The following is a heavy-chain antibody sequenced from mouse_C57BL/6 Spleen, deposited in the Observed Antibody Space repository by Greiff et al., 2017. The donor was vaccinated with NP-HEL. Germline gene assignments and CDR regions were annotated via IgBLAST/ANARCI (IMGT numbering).Heavy chain of an antibody. D-gene: IGHD1-2*01. CDR1: GYSITSGYG. CDR3: ARTARIKY. Sequence: EVKLQESGPGLVKPSQSLSLTCTVTGYSITSGYGWHWIRQFPGNKLEWMGYISYSGSTNYNPSLKSRISITRDTSKNQFVLQLNSVTTEDTATYYCARTARIKYWGQGTTLTVSS. J-gene: IGHJ2*01. CDR2: ISYSGST. V-gene: IGHV3-1*02.